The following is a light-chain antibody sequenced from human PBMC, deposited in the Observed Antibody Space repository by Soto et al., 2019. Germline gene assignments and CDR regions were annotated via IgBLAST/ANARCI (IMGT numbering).Light chain of an antibody. CDR2: GVS. Sequence: DTVMTQSPATLSLSPGETATLSCRASESVGSHLAWYQQIPGQAPRLLISGVSTRATGIPARFRCSGSETECTLTISSLQSEDCGVYFCQQYDNWPPWTFGQGTKVEI. V-gene: IGKV3-15*01. CDR1: ESVGSH. J-gene: IGKJ1*01. CDR3: QQYDNWPPWT.